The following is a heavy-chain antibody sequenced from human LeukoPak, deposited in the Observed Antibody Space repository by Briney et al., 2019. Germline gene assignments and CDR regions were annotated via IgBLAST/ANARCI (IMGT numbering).Heavy chain of an antibody. D-gene: IGHD1-26*01. CDR2: ISGSGGST. CDR3: AKDSKWELPHSWIAY. V-gene: IGHV3-23*01. J-gene: IGHJ4*02. CDR1: GFTFSSYA. Sequence: GGSLRLSCAASGFTFSSYAMSWVRQAPGKGLEWVSAISGSGGSTYYADSVKGRFTISRDNSKNTLYLQMNSLRAEDMAVYYCAKDSKWELPHSWIAYWGQGTLVTVSS.